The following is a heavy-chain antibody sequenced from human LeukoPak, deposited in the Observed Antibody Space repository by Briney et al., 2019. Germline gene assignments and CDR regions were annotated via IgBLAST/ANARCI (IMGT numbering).Heavy chain of an antibody. CDR3: ARNVDLDY. Sequence: PGGSLRLSCAASGFAFSSXAMGWVRQAPGKGLEWVSSISGSVSSTYYADSVKGRFTISRDNSKTTLYLQMNSLRAEDTAVYYCARNVDLDYWGQGTLVTVSS. CDR2: ISGSVSST. J-gene: IGHJ4*02. D-gene: IGHD1-1*01. CDR1: GFAFSSXA. V-gene: IGHV3-23*01.